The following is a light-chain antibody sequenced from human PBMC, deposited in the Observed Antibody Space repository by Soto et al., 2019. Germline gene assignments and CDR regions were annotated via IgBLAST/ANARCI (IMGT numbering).Light chain of an antibody. V-gene: IGKV3-20*01. CDR1: QSVSSRY. J-gene: IGKJ1*01. Sequence: EIVLTQSPVTLSLSPGERATLSCRASQSVSSRYLAWYQQKLGQAPRLLIYGASSRATGIPDRFSGSGSGTDFTLTISRLEPEDFAVYYCQQYGSSATWTFGQGTKVDIK. CDR3: QQYGSSATWT. CDR2: GAS.